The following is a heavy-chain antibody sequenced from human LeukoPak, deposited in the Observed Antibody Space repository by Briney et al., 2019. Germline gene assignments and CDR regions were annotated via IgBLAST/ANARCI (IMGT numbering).Heavy chain of an antibody. CDR1: GGFISSSDYY. Sequence: SETLSLTCTVSGGFISSSDYYWGWLRQPPGKGLEWIANIYYTGSTSYNSSPKSRVTISIDTSKNQFSLQLSSVTAADTAVYFCARENYCTNGVCWAFDPWGQGTLVTVSS. CDR2: IYYTGST. CDR3: ARENYCTNGVCWAFDP. D-gene: IGHD2-8*01. V-gene: IGHV4-39*07. J-gene: IGHJ5*02.